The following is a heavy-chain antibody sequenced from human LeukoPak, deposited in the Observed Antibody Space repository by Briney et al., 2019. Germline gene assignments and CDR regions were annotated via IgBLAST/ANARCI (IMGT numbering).Heavy chain of an antibody. CDR3: ARTAIYGSGRLFDH. D-gene: IGHD3-10*01. CDR2: IFYSGTT. CDR1: GYSISSTNW. Sequence: PSETLSLTCAVSGYSISSTNWWGWIRQPPGKGLEWIGYIFYSGTTYSNPSLKSRVTMSVDTSKNQFSLKLTSVSAVDTAVYYCARTAIYGSGRLFDHWGQGTPVTVSS. J-gene: IGHJ4*02. V-gene: IGHV4-28*01.